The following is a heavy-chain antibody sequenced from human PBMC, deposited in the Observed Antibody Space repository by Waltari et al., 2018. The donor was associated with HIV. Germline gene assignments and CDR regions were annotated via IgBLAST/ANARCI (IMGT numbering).Heavy chain of an antibody. V-gene: IGHV4-31*03. Sequence: QVQLQESGPGLVKPSQTLSLTCTVSGGSISSGGYYWSWIRQHPGKGLEWIGYIYYSGSTYYNPSLKSRVTISVDTSKNQFSLKLSSVTAADTAVYYCARDGTGGVVVPAAIGYGMDGWGQGTTVTVSS. CDR3: ARDGTGGVVVPAAIGYGMDG. CDR1: GGSISSGGYY. CDR2: IYYSGST. D-gene: IGHD2-2*02. J-gene: IGHJ6*02.